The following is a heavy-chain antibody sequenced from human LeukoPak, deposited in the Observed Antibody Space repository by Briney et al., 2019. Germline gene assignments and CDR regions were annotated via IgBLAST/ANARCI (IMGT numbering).Heavy chain of an antibody. Sequence: ASVKVSCKASGYTFTNYGISRVRQAPGQGLEWMGWISAYNGNTKYAQEFQGRVTMTTDTSTSTAYMELRSLSSDDTAVYHCARDNHRSTWSWFDPWGQGTLVTVSS. CDR3: ARDNHRSTWSWFDP. J-gene: IGHJ5*02. V-gene: IGHV1-18*01. D-gene: IGHD2-2*01. CDR2: ISAYNGNT. CDR1: GYTFTNYG.